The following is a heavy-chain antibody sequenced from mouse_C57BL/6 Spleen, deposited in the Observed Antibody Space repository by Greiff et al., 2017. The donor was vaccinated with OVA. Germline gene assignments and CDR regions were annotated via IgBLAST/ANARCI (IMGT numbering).Heavy chain of an antibody. V-gene: IGHV1-15*01. CDR3: TRWGLHPYFDY. J-gene: IGHJ2*01. D-gene: IGHD3-1*01. CDR2: IDPETGGT. Sequence: QVHVKQSGAELVRPGASVTLSCKASGYTFTDYEMHWVKQTPVHGLEWIGAIDPETGGTAYNQKFKGKAILTADKSSSTAYMELRSLTSEDSAVYYCTRWGLHPYFDYWGQGTTLTVSS. CDR1: GYTFTDYE.